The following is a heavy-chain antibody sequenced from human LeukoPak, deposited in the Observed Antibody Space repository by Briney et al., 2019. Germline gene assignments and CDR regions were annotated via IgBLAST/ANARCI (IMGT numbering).Heavy chain of an antibody. CDR2: INHSGST. D-gene: IGHD1-26*01. V-gene: IGHV4-34*01. J-gene: IGHJ4*02. Sequence: PSETLSLTCAVYGGSFSGYYWSWIRQPPGKGLEWIGEINHSGSTNYNPSLKSRVTISVDTSKNQFSLELSSVTAADTAVYYCATGNRWEVLLGYWGQGTLVTVSS. CDR1: GGSFSGYY. CDR3: ATGNRWEVLLGY.